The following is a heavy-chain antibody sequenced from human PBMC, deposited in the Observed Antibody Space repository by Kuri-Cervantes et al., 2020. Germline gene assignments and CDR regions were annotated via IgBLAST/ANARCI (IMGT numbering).Heavy chain of an antibody. D-gene: IGHD3-10*01. Sequence: GESLKISCAASGFIFSDYAIHWVRQAPGKGLEWVAVVSDDGSNRIYADSVKGRFTISRDNSKNTLYLQMNSLRAEDTAVYYCARWGGGYYYYGMDVWGQGTTVTVSS. J-gene: IGHJ6*02. CDR2: VSDDGSNR. CDR1: GFIFSDYA. V-gene: IGHV3-30*14. CDR3: ARWGGGYYYYGMDV.